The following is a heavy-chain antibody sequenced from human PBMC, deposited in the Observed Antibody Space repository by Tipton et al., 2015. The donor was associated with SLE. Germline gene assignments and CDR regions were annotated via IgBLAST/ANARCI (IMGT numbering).Heavy chain of an antibody. CDR1: GGSFSGYY. J-gene: IGHJ4*02. CDR2: INHSGST. V-gene: IGHV4-34*01. D-gene: IGHD4-23*01. CDR3: ARDDDYGGNSGFDY. Sequence: TLSLTCAVYGGSFSGYYWSWIRQPPGKGLEWIGEINHSGSTNYNPSLKSRVTISVGTSKNQFSLKLSSVTAADTAVYYCARDDDYGGNSGFDYWGQGTLVTVSS.